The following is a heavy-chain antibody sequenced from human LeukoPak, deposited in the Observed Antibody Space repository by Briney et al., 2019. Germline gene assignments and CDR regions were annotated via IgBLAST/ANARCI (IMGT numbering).Heavy chain of an antibody. CDR2: VYWDDVK. D-gene: IGHD3-10*01. J-gene: IGHJ4*02. V-gene: IGHV2-5*02. CDR3: ARPYFFGSGLYFDY. Sequence: SGPPLVNPTQTLTLTCTFSGFSLSTTGVGVGWIRQPPDKALKWLAHVYWDDVKRYSQHLQTSTPITKDTSKNQVVLTMTNMDPVDTATYFCARPYFFGSGLYFDYCGQGALFSASS. CDR1: GFSLSTTGVG.